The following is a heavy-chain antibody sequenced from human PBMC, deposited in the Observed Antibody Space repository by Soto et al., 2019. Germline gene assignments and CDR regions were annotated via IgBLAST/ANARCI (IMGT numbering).Heavy chain of an antibody. D-gene: IGHD3-3*01. CDR1: GFTVNNIF. J-gene: IGHJ4*02. CDR3: ARDIFGGSYDFWH. V-gene: IGHV3-66*01. Sequence: EVQVVESGGGLVQPGGSLRLSCAVSGFTVNNIFMTWVRQAPGKGLEWGSVISSDGSTYYADSVKGRFTISRDNSKNALFLEMRSLRAGDTAVYYCARDIFGGSYDFWHGGQGTLVTVSS. CDR2: ISSDGST.